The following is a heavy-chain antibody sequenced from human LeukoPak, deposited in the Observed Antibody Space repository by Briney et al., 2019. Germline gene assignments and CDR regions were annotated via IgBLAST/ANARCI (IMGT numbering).Heavy chain of an antibody. V-gene: IGHV4-59*08. CDR1: GGSISSYY. Sequence: SETLSLTCTVSGGSISSYYWSWIRQPPGKGLEWIGYTYYSGSTNYNPSLKSRVTISVDTSKNQVSLKLSSVTAADTAVYYCARRNYYDSSGYSDAFDIWGQGTMVTVSS. CDR3: ARRNYYDSSGYSDAFDI. D-gene: IGHD3-22*01. CDR2: TYYSGST. J-gene: IGHJ3*02.